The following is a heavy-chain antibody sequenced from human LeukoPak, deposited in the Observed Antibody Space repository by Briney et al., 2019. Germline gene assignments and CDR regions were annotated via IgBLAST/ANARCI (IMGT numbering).Heavy chain of an antibody. Sequence: GGSLRLSCAASGFTFSRFTMNWVRQAPGKGLEWVSSISSNGAYIYYADSLRGRLTISRDNAKNSLYQQVNRLGAEDTAVYYCAREGGFHYDSSGDAFDIWGQGTMVTVSS. CDR3: AREGGFHYDSSGDAFDI. V-gene: IGHV3-21*01. J-gene: IGHJ3*02. CDR2: ISSNGAYI. CDR1: GFTFSRFT. D-gene: IGHD3-22*01.